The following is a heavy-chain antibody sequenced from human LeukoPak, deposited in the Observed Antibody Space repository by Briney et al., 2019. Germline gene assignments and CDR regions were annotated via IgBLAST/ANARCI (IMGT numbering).Heavy chain of an antibody. Sequence: SETLSLTCTVSGGSISSYYWSWIRQPPGKGLEWIGYIYYSGSTTYNPSLKSRVTISVDTSKNQFSLKLSSVTAADTAVYYCARHPRTKNNWFDPWGQGTLVTVSS. CDR2: IYYSGST. J-gene: IGHJ5*02. CDR1: GGSISSYY. CDR3: ARHPRTKNNWFDP. V-gene: IGHV4-59*08.